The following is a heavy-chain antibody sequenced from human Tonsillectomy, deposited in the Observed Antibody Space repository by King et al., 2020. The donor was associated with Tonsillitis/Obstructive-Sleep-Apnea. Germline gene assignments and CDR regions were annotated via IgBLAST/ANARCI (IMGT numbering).Heavy chain of an antibody. CDR3: VNLVRREFLEWFARPRGDY. Sequence: QLVQSGGGLVQPGGSLRLSCSASGFTFSSYAMHWVRQAPGKGLEYVSAISSNGGSTYYADPMKGRFTISRDNSKNTLYLQMSNLRAEDTAVYYCVNLVRREFLEWFARPRGDYWGQGTLVTVSS. CDR1: GFTFSSYA. CDR2: ISSNGGST. D-gene: IGHD3-3*01. J-gene: IGHJ4*02. V-gene: IGHV3-64D*06.